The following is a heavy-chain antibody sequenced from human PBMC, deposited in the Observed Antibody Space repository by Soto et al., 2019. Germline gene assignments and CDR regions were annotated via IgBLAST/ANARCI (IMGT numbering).Heavy chain of an antibody. J-gene: IGHJ4*02. Sequence: QVQLVQSGAEVKKPGASVKVSCKASGYTFTSYVISWVRQAPGQGLEWVGWISAYNGNTHYAQKLQGRVTMTTDTSTATAYLELRSRRYDDTALYYCARKGTGAPVDYWGQGTLVTVYS. CDR2: ISAYNGNT. CDR1: GYTFTSYV. V-gene: IGHV1-18*01. D-gene: IGHD1-1*01. CDR3: ARKGTGAPVDY.